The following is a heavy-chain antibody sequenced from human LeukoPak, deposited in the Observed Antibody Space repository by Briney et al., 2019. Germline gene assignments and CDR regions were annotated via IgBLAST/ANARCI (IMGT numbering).Heavy chain of an antibody. CDR1: GGSLSSSSYY. CDR2: IYYSGST. Sequence: SETLSLTCTVSGGSLSSSSYYWGWIRQPPGTGLEWIGSIYYSGSTYYNPSLKSRVTISVDTSKNQFSLKLSSVTAADTAVYYCARHLGGDYYDSSAIPWFDPWGQGTLVTVSS. D-gene: IGHD3-22*01. J-gene: IGHJ5*02. V-gene: IGHV4-39*01. CDR3: ARHLGGDYYDSSAIPWFDP.